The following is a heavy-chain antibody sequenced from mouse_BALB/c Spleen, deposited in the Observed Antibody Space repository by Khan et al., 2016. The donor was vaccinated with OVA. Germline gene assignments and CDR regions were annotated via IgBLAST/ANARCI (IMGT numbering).Heavy chain of an antibody. D-gene: IGHD3-3*01. CDR2: IYPGTDNS. V-gene: IGHV1-76*01. CDR3: AREEAVYHFDH. J-gene: IGHJ2*01. Sequence: QVQLKQSGAELVRPGASVKLSCKTSGYIFTSYWIHWVKQRSGQGLEWIARIYPGTDNSYYNEKFKDKATLTADKSSSTAYMQLSSLKSEDADVDFCAREEAVYHFDHWGQGTTLTVSS. CDR1: GYIFTSYW.